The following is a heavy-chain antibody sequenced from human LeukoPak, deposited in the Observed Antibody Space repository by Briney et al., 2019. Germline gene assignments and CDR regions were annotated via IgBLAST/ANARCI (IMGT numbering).Heavy chain of an antibody. Sequence: SETLSLTCTLSGGSITSSSTYWGWIRPPPGQGLEWIGSIYYSGTTYYNPSLKSRPTISVDTTKNQFSLKLTSVTAADTAVYYRAITLGYWGQGTLVTVSS. V-gene: IGHV4-39*01. CDR1: GGSITSSSTY. J-gene: IGHJ4*02. CDR2: IYYSGTT. D-gene: IGHD3-16*01. CDR3: AITLGY.